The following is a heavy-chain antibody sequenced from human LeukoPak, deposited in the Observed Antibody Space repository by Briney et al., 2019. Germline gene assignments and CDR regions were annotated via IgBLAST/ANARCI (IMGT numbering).Heavy chain of an antibody. V-gene: IGHV3-23*01. Sequence: PGGSLRLSCAASGFTFSSYGMSWVRQAPGKGLEWVSAISGSGGSTYYADSVKGRFTISRDNSKNTLYLQMNSLRAEDTAVYYCAKDYPLTHGWLQPKSYYFDYWGQGTLVTVSS. J-gene: IGHJ4*02. CDR3: AKDYPLTHGWLQPKSYYFDY. CDR1: GFTFSSYG. CDR2: ISGSGGST. D-gene: IGHD5-24*01.